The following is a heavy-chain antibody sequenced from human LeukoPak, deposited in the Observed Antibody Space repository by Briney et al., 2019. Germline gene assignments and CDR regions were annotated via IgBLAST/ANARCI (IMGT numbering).Heavy chain of an antibody. CDR1: GGSISSGDYY. CDR3: ARVIAVAGTDAFDI. CDR2: IYYSGST. V-gene: IGHV4-30-4*08. D-gene: IGHD6-19*01. J-gene: IGHJ3*02. Sequence: SETLSLTCTVSGGSISSGDYYWSWIRQPPGKGLEWIGYIYYSGSTYYNPSLKSRVTISVDTSKNQFSLKLSSVTAADTAVYYCARVIAVAGTDAFDIWGQGTMVTVSS.